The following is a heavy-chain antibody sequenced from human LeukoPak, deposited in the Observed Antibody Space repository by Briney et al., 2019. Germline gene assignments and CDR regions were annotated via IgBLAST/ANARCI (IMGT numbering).Heavy chain of an antibody. CDR2: ISSSSSYI. CDR3: ARVGIAVAGTDVPGGYYFDY. V-gene: IGHV3-21*04. J-gene: IGHJ4*02. Sequence: GGSLRLSCAASGFTFSRYSMNWVRQAPGKGLEWVSSISSSSSYIYYADSVKGRFTISRDNAKNSLYLQMNSLRAEDTAVYYCARVGIAVAGTDVPGGYYFDYWGQGTLVTVSS. CDR1: GFTFSRYS. D-gene: IGHD6-19*01.